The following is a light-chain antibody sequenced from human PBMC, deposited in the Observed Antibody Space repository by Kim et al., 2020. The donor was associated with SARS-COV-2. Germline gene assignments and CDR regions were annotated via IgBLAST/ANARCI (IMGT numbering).Light chain of an antibody. CDR1: ALPKQY. CDR3: QSADSSGTYEV. J-gene: IGLJ2*01. Sequence: PGQTARITCSGDALPKQYAYWYHQKPGQAPVLVIYKDSERPSGIPERFSGSRSGTTVTLTISGVQAEDEADYYCQSADSSGTYEVFGGGTQLTVL. V-gene: IGLV3-25*03. CDR2: KDS.